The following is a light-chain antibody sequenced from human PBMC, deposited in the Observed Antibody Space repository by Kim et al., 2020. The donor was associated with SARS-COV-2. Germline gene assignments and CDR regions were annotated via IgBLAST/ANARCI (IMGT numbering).Light chain of an antibody. V-gene: IGKV3-11*01. CDR2: DAS. CDR3: QHYSSWPLT. J-gene: IGKJ4*01. CDR1: QSVSSH. Sequence: SLSPGERATLSCRASQSVSSHLAWYQQKPGQAPRLLIYDASSRATGIPARFSGSGSGTDFTLTISSLEPEDFAVYYCQHYSSWPLTFGGGTKVEIK.